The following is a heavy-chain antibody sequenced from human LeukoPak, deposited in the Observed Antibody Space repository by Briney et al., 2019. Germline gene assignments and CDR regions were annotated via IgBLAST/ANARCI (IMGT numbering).Heavy chain of an antibody. Sequence: ASVKVSCKASVYTFTSYYMHWVRHAPRQGLEWMGIINPSDRSTSYAQKFQGRVTMTRDTSTSTVYLELSSLRPEDTAVYYCASRGRLHGGGNFDYWGRGTLVTVSS. CDR1: VYTFTSYY. CDR3: ASRGRLHGGGNFDY. V-gene: IGHV1-46*01. CDR2: INPSDRST. D-gene: IGHD1-26*01. J-gene: IGHJ4*02.